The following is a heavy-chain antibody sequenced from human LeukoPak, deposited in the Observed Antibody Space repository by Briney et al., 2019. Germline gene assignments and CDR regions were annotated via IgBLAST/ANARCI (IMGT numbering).Heavy chain of an antibody. CDR2: ISYDGSNK. CDR1: GFTFSSYG. D-gene: IGHD5-18*01. J-gene: IGHJ4*02. CDR3: ARDRRGYSYGSHIFDY. Sequence: GGSLRLSCAASGFTFSSYGMHWVRQAPGKGLEWVAVISYDGSNKYYADSVKGQFTISRDNSKNTLYLQMNSLRAEDTAVYYCARDRRGYSYGSHIFDYWGQGILVTVSS. V-gene: IGHV3-30*03.